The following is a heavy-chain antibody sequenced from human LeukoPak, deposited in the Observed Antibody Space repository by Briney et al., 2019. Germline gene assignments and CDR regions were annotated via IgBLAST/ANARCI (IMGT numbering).Heavy chain of an antibody. CDR3: ARERAIVVVTRAPGLYYYYMDV. CDR2: IYTSGST. CDR1: GGSISSYY. V-gene: IGHV4-4*07. Sequence: SETLSLTCTVSGGSISSYYWSWIRQPAGKGLEWIGRIYTSGSTNYNPSLKSRVTMSLDTSKNQFSLKLSSVTAADTAVYYCARERAIVVVTRAPGLYYYYMDVWGRGTTVTVSS. D-gene: IGHD3-22*01. J-gene: IGHJ6*03.